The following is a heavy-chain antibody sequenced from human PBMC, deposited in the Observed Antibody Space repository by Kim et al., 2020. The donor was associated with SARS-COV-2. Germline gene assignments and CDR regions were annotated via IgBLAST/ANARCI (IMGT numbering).Heavy chain of an antibody. V-gene: IGHV3-30*01. D-gene: IGHD3-10*01. CDR3: ARVTPRFSLGALVDY. J-gene: IGHJ4*02. Sequence: ASVKGRFTISRDNSKNTLYLQMNSLRAEDTAVYYCARVTPRFSLGALVDYWGQGTLVTVSS.